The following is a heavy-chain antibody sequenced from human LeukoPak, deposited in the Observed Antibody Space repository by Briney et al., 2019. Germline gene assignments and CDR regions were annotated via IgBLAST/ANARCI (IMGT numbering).Heavy chain of an antibody. CDR2: SSANSGHT. Sequence: ASVKLSCKASGYTFTSFGISWVRQAPGQGLEWMGWSSANSGHTNYAQKFHDRVIMTTDTSTSTAYMELRSLRSDDTAVYYCARRYDILTGYSPPDYWGQGTLVTVSS. D-gene: IGHD3-9*01. V-gene: IGHV1-18*01. J-gene: IGHJ4*02. CDR3: ARRYDILTGYSPPDY. CDR1: GYTFTSFG.